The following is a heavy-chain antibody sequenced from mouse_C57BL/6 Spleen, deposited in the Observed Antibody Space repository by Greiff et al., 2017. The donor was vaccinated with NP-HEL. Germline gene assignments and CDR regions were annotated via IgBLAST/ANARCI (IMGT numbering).Heavy chain of an antibody. V-gene: IGHV2-5*01. CDR2: IWRGGST. J-gene: IGHJ1*03. CDR3: AKMGRSFWYFDV. D-gene: IGHD4-1*01. CDR1: GFSLTSSG. Sequence: QVQLQQSGPGLVQPSQSLTITCTVSGFSLTSSGVHWVRQSPGKGLEWLGVIWRGGSTDYNAAIMHSTSITKDNSKRQVFFKMNSLQTHDTAIYYCAKMGRSFWYFDVWGTGTTVTVSS.